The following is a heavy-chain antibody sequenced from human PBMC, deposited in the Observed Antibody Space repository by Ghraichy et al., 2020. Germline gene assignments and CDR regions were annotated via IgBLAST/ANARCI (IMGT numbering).Heavy chain of an antibody. V-gene: IGHV4-34*01. CDR2: INHSGST. Sequence: SETLSLTCAVYGGSFSGYYWSWIRQPPGKWLEWIGEINHSGSTNYNPSLKSRVTISVDTSKNQFSLKLSSVTAADTAVYYCASNTVTTYAFFYWGQGTLVTVSS. J-gene: IGHJ4*02. CDR3: ASNTVTTYAFFY. D-gene: IGHD4-17*01. CDR1: GGSFSGYY.